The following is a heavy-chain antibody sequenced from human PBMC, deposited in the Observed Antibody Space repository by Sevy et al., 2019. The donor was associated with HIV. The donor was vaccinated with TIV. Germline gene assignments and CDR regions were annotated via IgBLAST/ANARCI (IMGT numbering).Heavy chain of an antibody. J-gene: IGHJ4*02. D-gene: IGHD5-18*01. CDR2: MKQDGSEK. CDR3: GSGGVGEYSYSLDS. Sequence: GGSLRLSCAASGFTFSTYWMSWVRQAPGKGLEWVATMKQDGSEKDYVDSVKGRFTIARDNAKNSQYLQMNSLRGEDAAVYYCGSGGVGEYSYSLDSWGQGTLVTVSS. V-gene: IGHV3-7*01. CDR1: GFTFSTYW.